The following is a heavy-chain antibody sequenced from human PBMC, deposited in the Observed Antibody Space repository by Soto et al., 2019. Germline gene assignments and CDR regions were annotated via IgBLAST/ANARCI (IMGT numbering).Heavy chain of an antibody. J-gene: IGHJ4*02. V-gene: IGHV4-30-4*01. CDR1: GGSISSGDYY. Sequence: TLSLTCTVSGGSISSGDYYWSWIGQPPGKGLEWIGYIYYSGSTYYNPSLKSRVTISVDTSKNQFSLKLSSVTAADTAVYYCARARTTMIVGYFDYWGQGTLVTVSS. CDR2: IYYSGST. D-gene: IGHD3-22*01. CDR3: ARARTTMIVGYFDY.